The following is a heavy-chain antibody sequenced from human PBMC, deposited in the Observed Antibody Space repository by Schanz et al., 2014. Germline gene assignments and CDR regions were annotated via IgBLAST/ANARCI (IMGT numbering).Heavy chain of an antibody. V-gene: IGHV3-64D*08. CDR2: ISSIGGST. Sequence: SCAASGFTFSSYAMHWVRQAPGKGLEYVSAISSIGGSTYYADSVKGRFTISRDNSKNALYLQMSSLRAEDTDVYYCVKDPLGIAVANWCQGTLVDVSP. J-gene: IGHJ4*02. D-gene: IGHD6-19*01. CDR3: VKDPLGIAVAN. CDR1: GFTFSSYA.